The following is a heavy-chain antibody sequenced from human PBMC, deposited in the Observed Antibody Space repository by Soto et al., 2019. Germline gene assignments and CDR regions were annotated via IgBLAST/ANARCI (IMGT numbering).Heavy chain of an antibody. CDR2: ITNSGSYT. Sequence: QVQLVESGGGLVKPGGSLRLSCEASGFTFSDYYMSWIRQAPGKGLEWVSYITNSGSYTNFADSVKGRFTLSRDNAKNSMYLQMNSLRVEDTAVYYCATNVGYSGFEGPDYCGQGTLVTVSS. V-gene: IGHV3-11*05. CDR1: GFTFSDYY. D-gene: IGHD5-12*01. CDR3: ATNVGYSGFEGPDY. J-gene: IGHJ4*02.